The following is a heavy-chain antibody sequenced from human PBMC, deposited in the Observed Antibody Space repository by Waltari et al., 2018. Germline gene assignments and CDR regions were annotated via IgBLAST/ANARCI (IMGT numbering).Heavy chain of an antibody. J-gene: IGHJ1*01. D-gene: IGHD2-8*01. CDR1: GFRFSNVG. V-gene: IGHV3-30*03. Sequence: QVQLVESGGGVVQPGRSLRLAWAASGFRFSNVGMHWVRQAPGKGLEVGAIISHDCSDKHYADSVKGRFTISRDNSKNTLYLQMINLRPEDTAIYYCCTNDAWSFQVWGQGTLVTVSS. CDR3: CTNDAWSFQV. CDR2: ISHDCSDK.